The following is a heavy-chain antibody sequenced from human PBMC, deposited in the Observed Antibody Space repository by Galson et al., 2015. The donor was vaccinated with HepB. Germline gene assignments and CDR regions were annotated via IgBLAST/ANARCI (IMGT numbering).Heavy chain of an antibody. CDR3: AKDNAEIFGVVIVYFDY. CDR2: ISGSGGST. V-gene: IGHV3-23*01. Sequence: SLRLSCADTGFTFNSYAMSWVRQAPGKGLEWVSAISGSGGSTYYADSVKGRFTISRDNSKNTLYLQMNSLRAEDTAVYYCAKDNAEIFGVVIVYFDYWGQGTLVTVSS. CDR1: GFTFNSYA. J-gene: IGHJ4*02. D-gene: IGHD3-3*01.